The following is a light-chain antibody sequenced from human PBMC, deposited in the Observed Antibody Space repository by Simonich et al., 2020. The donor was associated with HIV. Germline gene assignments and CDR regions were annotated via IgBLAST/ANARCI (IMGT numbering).Light chain of an antibody. V-gene: IGKV3-15*01. J-gene: IGKJ1*01. CDR3: QQYNDWPPWT. CDR1: QSVSSN. Sequence: EIVMTQSPATLSVSPGERPTLSCRASQSVSSNLAWYQQKPGQAPRLLIYGASTRATGIPDRFSGGGAGTEFTLTISSMQSEDFAVYYCQQYNDWPPWTFGQGTKVEIK. CDR2: GAS.